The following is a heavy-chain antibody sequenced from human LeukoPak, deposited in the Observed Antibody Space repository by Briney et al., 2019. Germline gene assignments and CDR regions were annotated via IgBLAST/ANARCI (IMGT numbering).Heavy chain of an antibody. CDR2: ICGSGDNT. V-gene: IGHV3-23*01. J-gene: IGHJ4*02. Sequence: GGSLRLSXEASGLSFRSYGMSWVRQAPGRGLEWVSGICGSGDNTYYTDSVKGRFTISRDNSKNTLHLQMNSLRVEDTAVYYCAKCWTSDGVCLNFDHWGQGALVTVSS. D-gene: IGHD2-8*01. CDR1: GLSFRSYG. CDR3: AKCWTSDGVCLNFDH.